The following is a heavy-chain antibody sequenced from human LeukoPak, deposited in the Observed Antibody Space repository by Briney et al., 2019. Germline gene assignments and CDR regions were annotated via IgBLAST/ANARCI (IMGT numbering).Heavy chain of an antibody. CDR3: AREGPRGNSQFDY. CDR1: GFTFSSYG. V-gene: IGHV3-33*01. Sequence: GGSLRLSCAASGFTFSSYGMHWVRQAPGKRLEWGALIWYDGSNKYYTDSVKGRLTISRDNSKNTLYLQMNSLRAEDTAIYYCAREGPRGNSQFDYWGQGTLVTVSS. J-gene: IGHJ4*02. D-gene: IGHD2/OR15-2a*01. CDR2: IWYDGSNK.